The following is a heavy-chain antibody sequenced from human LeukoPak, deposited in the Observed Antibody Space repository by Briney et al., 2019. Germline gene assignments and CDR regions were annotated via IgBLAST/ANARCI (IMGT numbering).Heavy chain of an antibody. CDR2: ISWNSGSI. V-gene: IGHV3-9*01. J-gene: IGHJ3*02. CDR1: GFTFDDYA. D-gene: IGHD6-13*01. CDR3: AREEAAGNAFDI. Sequence: GGSLRLSCAASGFTFDDYAMHWVRQAPGKGLEWVSGISWNSGSIGYADSVKGRFTISRDNSKNTLYLQMNSLRAEDTAVYYCAREEAAGNAFDIWGQGTMVTVSS.